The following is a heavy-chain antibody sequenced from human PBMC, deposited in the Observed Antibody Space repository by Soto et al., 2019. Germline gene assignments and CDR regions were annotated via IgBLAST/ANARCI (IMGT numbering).Heavy chain of an antibody. CDR1: GFTFSNYA. Sequence: GGSLRLSCGASGFTFSNYAMHWVRQAPGKGLEWLALMSHDGSNIQYADSVKGRFAVSRDNSKSTLYLQMNNLRTDDTALYFCARDDGGGGRYSSYEYWGQGTPVTVSS. J-gene: IGHJ4*01. CDR3: ARDDGGGGRYSSYEY. D-gene: IGHD3-10*01. CDR2: MSHDGSNI. V-gene: IGHV3-30*09.